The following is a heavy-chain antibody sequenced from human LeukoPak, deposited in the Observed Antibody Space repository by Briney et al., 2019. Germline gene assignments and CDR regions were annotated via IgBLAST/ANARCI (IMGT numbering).Heavy chain of an antibody. CDR1: RFTFDDYG. CDR2: INWNGGST. CDR3: ARNGVVPAAYYYMDV. V-gene: IGHV3-20*04. D-gene: IGHD2-2*01. Sequence: GGSLRLSCAVSRFTFDDYGMSWVRQAPGKGLEWVSGINWNGGSTGYADSVKGRFTISRDNAKNSLYLQMNSLRAEDTDLYYCARNGVVPAAYYYMDVWGKGTTVTVFS. J-gene: IGHJ6*03.